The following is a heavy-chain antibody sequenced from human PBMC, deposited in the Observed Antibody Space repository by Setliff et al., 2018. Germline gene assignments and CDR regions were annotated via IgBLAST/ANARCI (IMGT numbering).Heavy chain of an antibody. CDR3: ARDSVLRYFDWSLYTPDAFDI. V-gene: IGHV3-11*04. CDR1: GFTFSDYY. J-gene: IGHJ3*02. D-gene: IGHD3-9*01. Sequence: KTGGSLRLSCAASGFTFSDYYMSWIRQAPGKGLEWVSYISSSGSTIYYADSVKGRFTSSRDNAKNSLYLQMNSLRAEDTAVYYCARDSVLRYFDWSLYTPDAFDIWGQGTMVTVSS. CDR2: ISSSGSTI.